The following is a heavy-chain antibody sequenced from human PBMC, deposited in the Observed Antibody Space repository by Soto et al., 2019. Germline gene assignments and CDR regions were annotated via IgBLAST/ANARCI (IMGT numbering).Heavy chain of an antibody. Sequence: QVQLQESGPGLVGPSQTLSLTCIVSGDSISRGGYFWTWIRQHPGKGLEWIGYIYDSGSAFYNPSLKSRVTMSVDTSKNQFSLNLRSVTAADTAVFYCARGILRPNHYMDVWGKGTAVAVSS. V-gene: IGHV4-31*03. D-gene: IGHD1-26*01. CDR2: IYDSGSA. J-gene: IGHJ6*03. CDR3: ARGILRPNHYMDV. CDR1: GDSISRGGYF.